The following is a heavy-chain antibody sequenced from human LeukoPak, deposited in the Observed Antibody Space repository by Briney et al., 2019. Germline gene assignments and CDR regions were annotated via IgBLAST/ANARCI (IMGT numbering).Heavy chain of an antibody. Sequence: SETLSLTCTVSGGSISSSSYYWGWIRQPPGKGLEWIGSIYYSGSTYYNPSLKSRVTISVDTSKNQFSLKLSSVTAADTAVYYCARGYHFIAVAGTDAFDIWGQGTMVTVSS. D-gene: IGHD6-19*01. CDR2: IYYSGST. CDR1: GGSISSSSYY. J-gene: IGHJ3*02. V-gene: IGHV4-39*07. CDR3: ARGYHFIAVAGTDAFDI.